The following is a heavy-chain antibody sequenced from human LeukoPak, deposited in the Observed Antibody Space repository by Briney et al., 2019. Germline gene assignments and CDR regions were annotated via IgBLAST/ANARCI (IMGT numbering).Heavy chain of an antibody. CDR1: GGTFSSYA. Sequence: GASVKVSCKASGGTFSSYAISWVRQAPGQGLERMGGIIPIFGTANYAQKFQGRVTITADESTSTAYMELSSLRSEDTAVYYFARAPPLAYCGGDCYSDAFDIWGQGTMVTVSS. V-gene: IGHV1-69*13. CDR3: ARAPPLAYCGGDCYSDAFDI. J-gene: IGHJ3*02. CDR2: IIPIFGTA. D-gene: IGHD2-21*02.